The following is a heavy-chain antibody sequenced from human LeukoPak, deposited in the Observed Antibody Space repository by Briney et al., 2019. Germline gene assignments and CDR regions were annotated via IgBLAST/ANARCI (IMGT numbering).Heavy chain of an antibody. CDR1: GGSISSSSYY. CDR3: ARSVDSLHNFDY. J-gene: IGHJ4*02. D-gene: IGHD3-22*01. Sequence: SETLSLTCTVSGGSISSSSYYWGWIRQPPGKGLEWIGSISYSGSTYYNPSLKSRVTISVDTSKNQFSLKLSSVTAADTAVYYCARSVDSLHNFDYWGQGTLVTVSS. CDR2: ISYSGST. V-gene: IGHV4-39*01.